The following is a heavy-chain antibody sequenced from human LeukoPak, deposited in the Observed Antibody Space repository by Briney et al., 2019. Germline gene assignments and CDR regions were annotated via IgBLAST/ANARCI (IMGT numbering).Heavy chain of an antibody. CDR3: ARDPHALLSSHFDY. V-gene: IGHV3-30-3*01. J-gene: IGHJ4*02. D-gene: IGHD2-15*01. Sequence: PGGSLRLSCAASGFTFSSYAMYWVRQAPGKGLEWGAVISYDGSNKYYADSVKGRFTISRDNSKNTLYLRMNSLRAEDTAVYYCARDPHALLSSHFDYWGQGTLVTVSS. CDR2: ISYDGSNK. CDR1: GFTFSSYA.